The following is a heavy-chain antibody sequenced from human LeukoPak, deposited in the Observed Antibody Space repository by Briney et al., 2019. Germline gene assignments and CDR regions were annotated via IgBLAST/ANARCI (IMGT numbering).Heavy chain of an antibody. CDR1: GYTFTSYY. J-gene: IGHJ3*02. D-gene: IGHD3-22*01. CDR3: ARAFFYDSSGYYYDDAFDI. CDR2: INPSGGST. V-gene: IGHV1-46*01. Sequence: ASVKVSCKASGYTFTSYYMHWVRQAPGQGLEWMGIINPSGGSTSYAQKFQGRVTMTRDTSTSTVYMELSSLRSEDTAVYYCARAFFYDSSGYYYDDAFDIWGQGTMVTVSS.